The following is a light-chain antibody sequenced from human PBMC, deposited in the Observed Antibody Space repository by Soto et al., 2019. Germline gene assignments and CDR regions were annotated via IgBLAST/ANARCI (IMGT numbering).Light chain of an antibody. CDR3: LQYNGYYRT. J-gene: IGKJ1*01. CDR1: QSISSW. Sequence: DIQMTQSPSTLSASAGDRVTITCRASQSISSWLAWYQQKPGKAPKLLIYKASSLESGVPSRFSGSGSGTEFTLTISSLQSDDFATYYCLQYNGYYRTFGQGTKVDIK. CDR2: KAS. V-gene: IGKV1-5*03.